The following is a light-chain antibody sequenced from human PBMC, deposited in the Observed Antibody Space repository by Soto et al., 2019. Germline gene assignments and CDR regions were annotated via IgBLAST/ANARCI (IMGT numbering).Light chain of an antibody. CDR1: QSVSSSY. J-gene: IGKJ4*01. V-gene: IGKV3-15*01. CDR3: RQYNNWPGT. CDR2: GAS. Sequence: EIVLTQSPGTLSLSPGERAALSCRASQSVSSSYLAWYQQKPGQAPRLLIYGASSRATGIPTRFSGSGSGTEFTLTIDSLQSEDFAIYFCRQYNNWPGTFGGGTKVDI.